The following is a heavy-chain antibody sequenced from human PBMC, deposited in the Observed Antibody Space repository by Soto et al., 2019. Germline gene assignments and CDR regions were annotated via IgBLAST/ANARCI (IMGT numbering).Heavy chain of an antibody. CDR1: GGTFSSYA. Sequence: SVKVSCKASGGTFSSYAISWVRQAPGQGLEWMGGIIPIFGTANYAQKFQGRVTITADESTSTAYMELSSLRSEDTAVYYCQEVNYDGRPYWGQGTLVTVSS. J-gene: IGHJ4*02. D-gene: IGHD3-16*01. V-gene: IGHV1-69*13. CDR3: QEVNYDGRPY. CDR2: IIPIFGTA.